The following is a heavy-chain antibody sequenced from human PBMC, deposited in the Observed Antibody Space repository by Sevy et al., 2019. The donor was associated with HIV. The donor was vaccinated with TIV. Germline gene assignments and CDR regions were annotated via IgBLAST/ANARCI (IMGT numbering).Heavy chain of an antibody. CDR2: INHGGST. CDR3: ASGALLYYYGMDV. J-gene: IGHJ6*02. CDR1: GGSFSGYY. D-gene: IGHD3-10*01. Sequence: SETLSLTCAVYGGSFSGYYWSWIRQPPGKGLEWIGEINHGGSTNYNPSLKSRVTISVDTSKNQFSLKLSSVTAADTAGYYCASGALLYYYGMDVWGQGTTVTVSS. V-gene: IGHV4-34*01.